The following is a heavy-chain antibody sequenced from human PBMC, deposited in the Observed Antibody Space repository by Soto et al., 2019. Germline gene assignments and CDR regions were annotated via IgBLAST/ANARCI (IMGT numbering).Heavy chain of an antibody. J-gene: IGHJ4*02. D-gene: IGHD5-12*01. CDR3: ARDARDGYPSGY. Sequence: QVQLVQSGAEVKKPGSSVKVSCKASGGTFSSYAISWVRQAPRQGREWMGGLIPIFGTANYAQKFQGRVTITADESTSTAYRELSGLRSEDTGAYSCARDARDGYPSGYWGQGTLVTVSS. CDR1: GGTFSSYA. V-gene: IGHV1-69*12. CDR2: LIPIFGTA.